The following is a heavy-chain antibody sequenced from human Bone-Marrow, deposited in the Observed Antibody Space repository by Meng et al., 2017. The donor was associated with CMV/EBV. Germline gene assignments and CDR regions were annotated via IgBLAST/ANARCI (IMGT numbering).Heavy chain of an antibody. CDR2: IRYDGSNK. V-gene: IGHV3-30*02. CDR3: AKPILTRLSGSYGLGY. D-gene: IGHD1-26*01. Sequence: GESLKISCAASGFTFSSYEMNWVRQAPGKGLEWVAFIRYDGSNKYYADSVKGRFTISRDNSKNTLYLQMNSLRAEDTAVYYCAKPILTRLSGSYGLGYWGQGKLVNVSS. J-gene: IGHJ4*02. CDR1: GFTFSSYE.